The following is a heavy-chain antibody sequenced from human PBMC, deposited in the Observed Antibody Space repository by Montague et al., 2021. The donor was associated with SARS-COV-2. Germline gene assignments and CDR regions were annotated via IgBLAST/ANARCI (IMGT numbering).Heavy chain of an antibody. CDR2: ISSSSSYL. CDR1: GFTFSSYS. J-gene: IGHJ6*02. Sequence: SLRLSCAASGFTFSSYSMNWVRQAPGKGLEWVSSISSSSSYLYYTDSVKGLFTISRDNAQISLHLQMNSLRAEDTAVYYCARARGIGNYYYGMDVWGQGTTLTVSS. D-gene: IGHD2-21*01. CDR3: ARARGIGNYYYGMDV. V-gene: IGHV3-21*01.